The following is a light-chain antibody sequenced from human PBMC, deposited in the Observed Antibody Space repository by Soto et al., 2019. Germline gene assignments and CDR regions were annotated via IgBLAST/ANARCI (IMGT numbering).Light chain of an antibody. V-gene: IGKV3-20*01. CDR2: GAS. J-gene: IGKJ4*01. Sequence: IVLTQSPATLSLSPGERATLSCRASQSVSSYLAWYQQKPGQAPRLLIYGASSRATGIPDRFSGSGSGTDFTLTISRLEPEDFALYYCQQYESSPLTFGGGTKVDIK. CDR3: QQYESSPLT. CDR1: QSVSSY.